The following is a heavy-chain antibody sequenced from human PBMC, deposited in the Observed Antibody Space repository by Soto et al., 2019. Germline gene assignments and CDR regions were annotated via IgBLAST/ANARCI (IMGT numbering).Heavy chain of an antibody. Sequence: ASVKVSCKASGYTFTSYDINWVRQATGQGLEWMGWMNPNSGNTGYAQKFQGRVTMTRNTSISTAYMELSSLRSEDTAVYYCATRITMVRGVIIGNYWGQGTLVTVSS. V-gene: IGHV1-8*01. CDR3: ATRITMVRGVIIGNY. D-gene: IGHD3-10*01. CDR1: GYTFTSYD. J-gene: IGHJ4*02. CDR2: MNPNSGNT.